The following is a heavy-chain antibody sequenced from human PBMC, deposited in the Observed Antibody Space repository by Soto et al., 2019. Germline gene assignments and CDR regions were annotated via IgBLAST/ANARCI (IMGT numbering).Heavy chain of an antibody. J-gene: IGHJ4*02. CDR1: GFTVSSSA. V-gene: IGHV1-58*01. D-gene: IGHD3-22*01. CDR3: AAGPGYYRDSSGYYSPLH. CDR2: IVVGRGNT. Sequence: ASVEVSCKASGFTVSSSAVQWARQARGQRLEWVGWIVVGRGNTNYAQNFQDRVTITRDMSTSTAYMELRSLRSEDTAVYYCAAGPGYYRDSSGYYSPLHWGQGTLVTVSS.